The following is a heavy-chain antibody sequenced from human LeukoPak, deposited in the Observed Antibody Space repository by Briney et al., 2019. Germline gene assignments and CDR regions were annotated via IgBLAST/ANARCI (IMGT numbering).Heavy chain of an antibody. CDR2: ISGSGGST. V-gene: IGHV3-23*01. D-gene: IGHD6-19*01. CDR3: ASPAPGYSSGWSPYYFDY. J-gene: IGHJ4*02. CDR1: GFTFSSYA. Sequence: GGSLRLSCAASGFTFSSYAMSWVRQAPGKGLEWVSAISGSGGSTYYADSVKGRFTISRDNSKNTLYLQMNSLRAADTAVYYCASPAPGYSSGWSPYYFDYWGQGTLVTVSS.